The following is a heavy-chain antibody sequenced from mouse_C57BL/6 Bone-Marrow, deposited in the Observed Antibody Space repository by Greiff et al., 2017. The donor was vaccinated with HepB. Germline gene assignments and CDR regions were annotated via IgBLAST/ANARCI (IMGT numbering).Heavy chain of an antibody. V-gene: IGHV5-6*02. CDR1: GFTFSSYG. D-gene: IGHD1-1*01. CDR2: ISSGGSYT. J-gene: IGHJ3*01. CDR3: ARLPSLYLIAY. Sequence: EVMLVESGGDLVKPGGSLKLSCAASGFTFSSYGMSWVRQTPDKRLEWVATISSGGSYTYYPDSVKGRFTISRDNAKNTLYLRMSSLKSEDTAMYYCARLPSLYLIAYWGQGTLVTVSA.